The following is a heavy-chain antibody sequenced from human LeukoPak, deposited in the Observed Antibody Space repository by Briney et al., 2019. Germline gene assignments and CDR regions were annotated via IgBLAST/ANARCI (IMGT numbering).Heavy chain of an antibody. CDR2: ISYDGSNK. CDR3: ARDGVDWGSYFDH. J-gene: IGHJ4*02. CDR1: GFTFSSYA. Sequence: PGGSLRLSCAASGFTFSSYAMHWVRQAPGKGLEWVAVISYDGSNKYYADSVKGRFAISRDNSKNTLYLQMNSLRAEDTAVYYCARDGVDWGSYFDHWGQGTLVTVSS. V-gene: IGHV3-30*09. D-gene: IGHD7-27*01.